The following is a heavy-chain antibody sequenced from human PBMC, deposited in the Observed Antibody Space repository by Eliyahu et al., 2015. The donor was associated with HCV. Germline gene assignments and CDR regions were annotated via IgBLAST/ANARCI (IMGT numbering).Heavy chain of an antibody. V-gene: IGHV3-74*01. D-gene: IGHD2-15*01. CDR2: INSDGSST. CDR1: GXTFSXYW. CDR3: ARGLGYCSGGSCS. J-gene: IGHJ5*02. Sequence: EVQLVESXGGLVQPGGSLXLSCXASGXTFSXYWMPWVRQAPGKGLGWVSRINSDGSSTSYADSVKGRFTISRDNAKNTLYLQMNSLRAEDTAVYYCARGLGYCSGGSCSWGQGTLVTVSS.